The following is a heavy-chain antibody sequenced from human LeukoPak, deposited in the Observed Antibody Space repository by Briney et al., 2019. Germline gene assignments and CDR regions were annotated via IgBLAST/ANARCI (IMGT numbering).Heavy chain of an antibody. Sequence: SGTLSLTCAVSGVSITNTNWWSWVRQPPGKGLEWIGEIYHSGSTNYIPSLKSRVTISVDKSKNQFSLKLTSVTAADTAVYYCATQHIWGQGTLVTVSS. CDR1: GVSITNTNW. CDR3: ATQHI. CDR2: IYHSGST. V-gene: IGHV4-4*02. D-gene: IGHD2-21*01. J-gene: IGHJ4*02.